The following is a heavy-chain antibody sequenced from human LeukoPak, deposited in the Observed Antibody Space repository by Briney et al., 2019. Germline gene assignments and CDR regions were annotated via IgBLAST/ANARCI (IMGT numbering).Heavy chain of an antibody. CDR1: GFTFNTYN. D-gene: IGHD6-6*01. CDR3: AKEWYSSSSRVYYYYMDV. Sequence: GGSLRLSCAASGFTFNTYNMNWVRQAPGKGLEWVSSISSSSSYIYYADSVKGRFTISRDNSKNTLYLQMNSLRAEDTAVYYCAKEWYSSSSRVYYYYMDVWGKGTTVTVSS. J-gene: IGHJ6*03. CDR2: ISSSSSYI. V-gene: IGHV3-21*04.